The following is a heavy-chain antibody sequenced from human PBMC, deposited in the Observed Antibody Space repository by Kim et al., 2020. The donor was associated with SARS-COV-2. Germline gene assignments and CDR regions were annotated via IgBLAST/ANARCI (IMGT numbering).Heavy chain of an antibody. CDR2: ISYDGSNK. D-gene: IGHD3-3*01. J-gene: IGHJ4*02. CDR1: GFTFSSYG. V-gene: IGHV3-30*18. Sequence: GGSLRLSCAASGFTFSSYGMHWVRQAPGKGLEWVAVISYDGSNKYYADSVKGRFTISRDNSKNTLYLQMNSLRAEDTAVYYCAKAPYDFWSGYLGYWGQGTLVTVSS. CDR3: AKAPYDFWSGYLGY.